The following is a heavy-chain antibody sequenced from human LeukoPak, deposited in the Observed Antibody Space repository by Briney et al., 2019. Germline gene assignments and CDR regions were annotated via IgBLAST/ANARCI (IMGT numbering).Heavy chain of an antibody. V-gene: IGHV3-11*04. CDR1: GFTVSGNY. Sequence: GGSLRLSCAASGFTVSGNYMSWVRQAPGEGLEWVSYISSDSSTIYYADSVKGRFTISRDNAKSSLYLQMNSLRAEDTAVYYCARDSSLSYYDAFDIWGQGTMVTVSS. J-gene: IGHJ3*02. D-gene: IGHD1-26*01. CDR2: ISSDSSTI. CDR3: ARDSSLSYYDAFDI.